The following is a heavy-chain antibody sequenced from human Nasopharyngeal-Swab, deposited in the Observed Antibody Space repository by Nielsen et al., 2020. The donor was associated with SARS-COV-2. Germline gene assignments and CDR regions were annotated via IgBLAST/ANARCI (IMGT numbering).Heavy chain of an antibody. Sequence: GGSLRLSCAASGFTFSSYWMSWVRQAPGKGLEWVANIKQDGSEKYYVDSVKGRFTISRDNAKNSLYLQMNSLRAEDTAVYHCARDGRQQLRPEGLFDPWGQGTLVTVSS. CDR1: GFTFSSYW. V-gene: IGHV3-7*04. CDR2: IKQDGSEK. J-gene: IGHJ5*02. D-gene: IGHD6-13*01. CDR3: ARDGRQQLRPEGLFDP.